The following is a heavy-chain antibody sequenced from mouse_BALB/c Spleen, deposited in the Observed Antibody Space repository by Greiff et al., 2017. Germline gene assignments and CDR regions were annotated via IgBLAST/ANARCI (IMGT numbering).Heavy chain of an antibody. CDR1: GFTFSSYA. CDR3: ARGGSSGYSGYYFDY. Sequence: EVKLMESGGGLVKPGGSLKLSCAASGFTFSSYAMSWVRQTPEKRLEWVASISSGGSTYYPDSVKGRFTISRDNARNILYLQMSSLRSEDTAMYYCARGGSSGYSGYYFDYWGQGTTLTVSS. V-gene: IGHV5-6-5*01. J-gene: IGHJ2*01. D-gene: IGHD3-1*01. CDR2: ISSGGST.